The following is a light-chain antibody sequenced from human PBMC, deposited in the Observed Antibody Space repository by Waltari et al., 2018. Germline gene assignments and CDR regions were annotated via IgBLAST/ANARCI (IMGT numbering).Light chain of an antibody. J-gene: IGLJ2*01. CDR3: AAWDGSLSGVV. V-gene: IGLV1-47*02. CDR2: SND. CDR1: RSNVGSNR. Sequence: QSVLTQPPSASGTPGQGVTISCSGSRSNVGSNRVNWYQQVPGTAPKPLFYSNDDRPFGVPYRFSASKSGTTASLAISGLRSEDEADYYCAAWDGSLSGVVFGGGTKLTVL.